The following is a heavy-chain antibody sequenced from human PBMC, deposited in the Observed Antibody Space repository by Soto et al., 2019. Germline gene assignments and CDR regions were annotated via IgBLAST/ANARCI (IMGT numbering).Heavy chain of an antibody. CDR3: ARGEYSILWRGFDP. J-gene: IGHJ5*02. V-gene: IGHV3-66*01. D-gene: IGHD3-3*01. Sequence: GGSLRLSCAASGFSVAHNYMVWVRQAPQRGLEWISVIYSGGSTDYADSVKGRFIISRDKSKNMLYLQMHSLRVEDTAVYYCARGEYSILWRGFDPWGQGTLVTVSS. CDR2: IYSGGST. CDR1: GFSVAHNY.